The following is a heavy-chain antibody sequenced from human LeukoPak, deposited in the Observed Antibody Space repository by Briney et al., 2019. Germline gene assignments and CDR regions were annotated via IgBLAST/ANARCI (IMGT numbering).Heavy chain of an antibody. V-gene: IGHV4-39*01. CDR3: ARLRAGYYSLCY. D-gene: IGHD3-9*01. Sequence: SETLSLTCTVSGGSISSSSYYWGWIRQPPGKGLKWIGSIYYSGSTYYNPSLKSRVTISVDTSKNQFSLKLSSVTAADTAVYYCARLRAGYYSLCYWGQGTLVTVSS. J-gene: IGHJ4*02. CDR1: GGSISSSSYY. CDR2: IYYSGST.